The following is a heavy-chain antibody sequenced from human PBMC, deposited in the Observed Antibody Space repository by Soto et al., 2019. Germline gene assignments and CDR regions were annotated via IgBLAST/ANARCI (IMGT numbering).Heavy chain of an antibody. CDR3: TRHGSGWSVAHY. D-gene: IGHD6-19*01. CDR2: IYPGDSDT. CDR1: GYKVSPWHNFTSYW. J-gene: IGHJ4*02. V-gene: IGHV5-51*01. Sequence: GESLKISCQGSGYKVSPWHNFTSYWIAWVRQKPGEGLEWMGIIYPGDSDTGYSPSFQGQVTISADKSISTAYLQWSSLKASDSAMYYCTRHGSGWSVAHYWGQGTLVTVSS.